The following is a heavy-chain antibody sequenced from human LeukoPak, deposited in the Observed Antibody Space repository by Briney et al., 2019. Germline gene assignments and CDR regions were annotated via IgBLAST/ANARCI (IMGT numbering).Heavy chain of an antibody. CDR3: AKDRVDIVATIHGGVGYGMDV. CDR2: ISYDGSNK. Sequence: PRGSLRLSCAASGFTFSSYGMHWVRQAPGKGLEWVAVISYDGSNKYYADSVKGRFTISRDNSKNTLYLQMNSLRAEDTAVYYCAKDRVDIVATIHGGVGYGMDVWGKGTTVTVSS. D-gene: IGHD5-12*01. V-gene: IGHV3-30*18. J-gene: IGHJ6*04. CDR1: GFTFSSYG.